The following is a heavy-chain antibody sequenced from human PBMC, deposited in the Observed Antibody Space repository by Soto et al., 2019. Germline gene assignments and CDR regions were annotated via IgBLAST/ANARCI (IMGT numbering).Heavy chain of an antibody. Sequence: EVQLVESGGGLVKPGGSLRLSCAASGFTFSNAWMNWVRQAPGKGLEWVGRIKSKTDGGTTDYAAPVKGRFTISRDDSKNTLYLQMNSLKTEDTAVYYCTTDLGWLQNPDDYWGQGTLVTVSS. CDR2: IKSKTDGGTT. J-gene: IGHJ4*02. V-gene: IGHV3-15*07. D-gene: IGHD5-12*01. CDR3: TTDLGWLQNPDDY. CDR1: GFTFSNAW.